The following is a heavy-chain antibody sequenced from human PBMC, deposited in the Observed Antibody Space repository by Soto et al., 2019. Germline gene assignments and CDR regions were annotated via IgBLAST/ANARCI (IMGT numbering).Heavy chain of an antibody. Sequence: EVQLVESGGGLVQPGGSLRLSCAASGFTVSSNYMSWVRQAPGKGLEWVSVIYSGGSTYYADSVKGRFTISRHNSKNTLYLQMNSLRAEDTAVYYCASDLLPQCYYGMDVWGQGTTVTVSS. V-gene: IGHV3-53*04. D-gene: IGHD2-15*01. CDR3: ASDLLPQCYYGMDV. CDR2: IYSGGST. J-gene: IGHJ6*02. CDR1: GFTVSSNY.